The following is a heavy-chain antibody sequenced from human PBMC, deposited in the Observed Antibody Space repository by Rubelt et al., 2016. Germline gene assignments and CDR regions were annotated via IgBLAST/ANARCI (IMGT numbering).Heavy chain of an antibody. D-gene: IGHD3-22*01. CDR2: IYYSGST. CDR3: ARGRIVVDIYYYYGMDV. Sequence: QVQLQESGPGLVKPSQTLSHTCTVSGGSISSGGYYWSWIRQHPGKGLEWIGYIYYSGSTYYNPSLKSRVSISVDTSKNQFSLKLSSVTAADTAVYYCARGRIVVDIYYYYGMDVWGQGTTVTVSS. V-gene: IGHV4-31*03. CDR1: GGSISSGGYY. J-gene: IGHJ6*02.